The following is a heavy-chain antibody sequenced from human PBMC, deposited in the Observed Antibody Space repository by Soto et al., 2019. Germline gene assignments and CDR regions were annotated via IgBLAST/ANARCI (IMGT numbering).Heavy chain of an antibody. V-gene: IGHV1-3*05. J-gene: IGHJ4*02. Sequence: QVQLVQSGAEEKKPGASVKVSCKASGYTFTSYSMHWVRQAPGQRLEWMGWINGNNGHTRYSQNFQGRVTITRDTSASTDYMELGSLRSEDTAVYYCARPMNYNDYLDYWGQGTLVTVSS. CDR1: GYTFTSYS. CDR3: ARPMNYNDYLDY. CDR2: INGNNGHT. D-gene: IGHD3-10*01.